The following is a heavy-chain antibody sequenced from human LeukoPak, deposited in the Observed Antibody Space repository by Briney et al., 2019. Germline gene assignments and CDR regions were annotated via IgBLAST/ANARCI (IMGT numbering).Heavy chain of an antibody. CDR3: ARDFGLMTTVTPAKYYFDY. CDR1: GYTFTSYY. Sequence: GASVKVSCKASGYTFTSYYMHWVRQAPGQGLEWMGIINPSGGSTSYAQKFQGRVTMTRDTSTSTVYMELSSLRSEDTAVYYCARDFGLMTTVTPAKYYFDYWGQGTLVTVSS. CDR2: INPSGGST. V-gene: IGHV1-46*01. D-gene: IGHD4-17*01. J-gene: IGHJ4*02.